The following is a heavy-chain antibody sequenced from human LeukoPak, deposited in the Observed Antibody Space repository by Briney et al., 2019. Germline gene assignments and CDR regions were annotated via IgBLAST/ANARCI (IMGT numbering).Heavy chain of an antibody. V-gene: IGHV4-34*01. CDR1: GGSFSGYY. CDR2: IDHSGST. J-gene: IGHJ4*02. D-gene: IGHD3-10*01. CDR3: ARHYARITMLRGAGGPYFFDY. Sequence: SETLSLTCAVYGGSFSGYYWSWIRQPPGKGLEWIGEIDHSGSTNYNPSLKSRVTISVDTSKNQFSMKLSSVTAADTAVYYCARHYARITMLRGAGGPYFFDYWGPGTLVTVSS.